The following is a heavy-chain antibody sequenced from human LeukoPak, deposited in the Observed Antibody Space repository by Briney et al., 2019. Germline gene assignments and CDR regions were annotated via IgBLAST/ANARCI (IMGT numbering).Heavy chain of an antibody. Sequence: GSSVKVSCKASGGTFSSYAISWVRQAPGQGLEWMGRIIPIFGTANYAQKFQGRVTITTDESTSTAYMELSSLRSEDTAVYCCARRYYYDSSGRNDAFDIWGQGTMVTVSS. D-gene: IGHD3-22*01. CDR1: GGTFSSYA. CDR3: ARRYYYDSSGRNDAFDI. CDR2: IIPIFGTA. J-gene: IGHJ3*02. V-gene: IGHV1-69*05.